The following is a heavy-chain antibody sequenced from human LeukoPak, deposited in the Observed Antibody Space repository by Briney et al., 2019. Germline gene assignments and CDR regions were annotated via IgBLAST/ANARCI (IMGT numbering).Heavy chain of an antibody. J-gene: IGHJ3*02. CDR2: ISYDGTNK. V-gene: IGHV3-30*04. CDR1: GFIFSSYA. Sequence: GGSLRLSCAASGFIFSSYAMHWVRQAPGKGLEWVTIISYDGTNKYYADSVKGRFTISRDNSKNTLFLQMNSLRAEDTAVYYCARSNYYDSRSWGFDIWGQGTMVTVSS. CDR3: ARSNYYDSRSWGFDI. D-gene: IGHD3-22*01.